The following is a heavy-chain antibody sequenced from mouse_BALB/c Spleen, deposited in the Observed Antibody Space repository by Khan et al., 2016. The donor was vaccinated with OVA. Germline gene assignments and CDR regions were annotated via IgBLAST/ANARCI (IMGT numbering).Heavy chain of an antibody. CDR3: ARGGNGGFAY. CDR2: MFPGDGST. CDR1: GYTFTRYD. V-gene: IGHV1-85*01. J-gene: IGHJ3*01. Sequence: QVQLQQSGAELVKPGASVKLSCKASGYTFTRYDINWVRQRPEQGLEWIGWMFPGDGSTKYNDNFKGKATLTTAKSSSTAYMPLSRLTSEASSASFCARGGNGGFAYWGQGTLVTVSA.